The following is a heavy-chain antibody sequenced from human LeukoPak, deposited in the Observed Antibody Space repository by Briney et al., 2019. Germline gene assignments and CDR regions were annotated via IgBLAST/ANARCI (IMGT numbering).Heavy chain of an antibody. J-gene: IGHJ5*02. CDR3: ARRRAVIPNTWFDL. V-gene: IGHV3-7*05. CDR2: IRQDGSEK. CDR1: RFTFSNYW. D-gene: IGHD3-22*01. Sequence: GGPLRLSCAASRFTFSNYWMSWVRQAPGKGLEWVANIRQDGSEKYYVDSVKGRFTISRDNAKNSLYLQMNTPRAEDTAVYYCARRRAVIPNTWFDLWGQGTLVTVSS.